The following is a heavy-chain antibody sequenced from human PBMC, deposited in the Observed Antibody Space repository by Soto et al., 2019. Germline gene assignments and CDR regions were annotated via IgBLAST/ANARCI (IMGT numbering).Heavy chain of an antibody. CDR1: GFSVSNNY. Sequence: EVQLVESGGGLVQPGGSLRLSCADSGFSVSNNYMSWVRQAPGKGLACVSLIYSGGDTYYVDSVKGRFSISRDSSKNTLYLQMNSLRADDSAVYYGARNITVPTLGYWCPGTVVTVAS. CDR2: IYSGGDT. CDR3: ARNITVPTLGY. J-gene: IGHJ4*02. D-gene: IGHD4-17*01. V-gene: IGHV3-66*01.